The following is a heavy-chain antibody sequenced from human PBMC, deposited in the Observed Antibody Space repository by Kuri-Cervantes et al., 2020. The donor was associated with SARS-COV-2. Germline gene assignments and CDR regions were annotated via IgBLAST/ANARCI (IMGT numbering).Heavy chain of an antibody. J-gene: IGHJ6*03. D-gene: IGHD3-22*01. Sequence: SCVASGFTFSSYAVHCVRQAPGKGLEWVAVTSDDGKKKYYADSVKGRFTISRDNSKNTVYLQMNSLRSEDTAVCYCAREGYYDSSGNYAATGMDVWGKGTTVTVSS. CDR1: GFTFSSYA. CDR2: TSDDGKKK. CDR3: AREGYYDSSGNYAATGMDV. V-gene: IGHV3-30*04.